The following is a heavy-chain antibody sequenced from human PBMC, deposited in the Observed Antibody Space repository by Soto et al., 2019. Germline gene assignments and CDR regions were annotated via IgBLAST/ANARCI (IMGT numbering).Heavy chain of an antibody. CDR2: IILIFGTT. V-gene: IGHV1-69*12. D-gene: IGHD3-3*01. J-gene: IGHJ5*02. Sequence: QVQLVQSGPEVKKPGSSVKVSCKASGSTFSNYAFSWVRQAPGQGLEWMGGIILIFGTTNYAQKFQDRVTITADESTSTVYMELSSLRSEDTAVYYCARVASTKYDFWSGNYMNWFDPWGQGTLVTVSS. CDR3: ARVASTKYDFWSGNYMNWFDP. CDR1: GSTFSNYA.